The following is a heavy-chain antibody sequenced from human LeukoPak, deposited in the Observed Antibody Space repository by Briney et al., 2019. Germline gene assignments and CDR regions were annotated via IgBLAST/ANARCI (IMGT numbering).Heavy chain of an antibody. D-gene: IGHD3-10*01. CDR3: ARDFVWFGESSPAAY. CDR2: ISPIFVTA. CDR1: GGTLSNYA. J-gene: IGHJ4*02. Sequence: GASVKVSCKASGGTLSNYAINWVRQAPGQGVEWMGRISPIFVTASSTQRFQGRVTITADESTSTAYMELSSLRSDDTAVYYCARDFVWFGESSPAAYWGPGTLITVSS. V-gene: IGHV1-69*13.